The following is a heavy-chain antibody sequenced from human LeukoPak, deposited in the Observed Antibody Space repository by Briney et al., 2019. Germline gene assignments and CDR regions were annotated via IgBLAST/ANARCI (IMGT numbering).Heavy chain of an antibody. CDR3: ARVFGYTYGHADY. V-gene: IGHV4-61*08. D-gene: IGHD5-18*01. Sequence: SQALSLTCTVSGGSISSGGYYWCWMRQPPGKGLEWIGNFYSSGSANYNPSLKCRVTISVETSKNQFSLKLSSVTAADTAVYYCARVFGYTYGHADYWGQGTLHTVSS. CDR1: GGSISSGGYY. CDR2: FYSSGSA. J-gene: IGHJ4*02.